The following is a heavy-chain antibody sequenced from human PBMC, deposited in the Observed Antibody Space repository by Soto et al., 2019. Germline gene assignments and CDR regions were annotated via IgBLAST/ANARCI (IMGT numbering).Heavy chain of an antibody. Sequence: QVQLVESGGGVVQPGRSLRLSCAASGFTFSNYAMHWVRQAPGKGLEWVALISYNGSNEDYSDSVKGRISISRDNSKDTLYLQMNSLRAEDTAVYYCAKSYYDFWSGYSFPDYWGQGTLVTVSS. CDR1: GFTFSNYA. CDR2: ISYNGSNE. J-gene: IGHJ4*02. D-gene: IGHD3-3*01. V-gene: IGHV3-30*18. CDR3: AKSYYDFWSGYSFPDY.